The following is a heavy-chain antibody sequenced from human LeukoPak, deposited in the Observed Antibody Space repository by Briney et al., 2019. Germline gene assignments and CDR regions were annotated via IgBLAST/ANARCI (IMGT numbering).Heavy chain of an antibody. V-gene: IGHV3-15*01. J-gene: IGHJ6*02. CDR2: IKSKTDGGTT. CDR1: GFTFSSYA. Sequence: GGSLRLSCAASGFTFSSYAMSWVRQAPGKGLEWVGRIKSKTDGGTTDYAAPVKGRFTISRDDSKNTLYLQMNSLRTDDTAVYYCTTDPDYYGMDVWGQRTTVTVSS. CDR3: TTDPDYYGMDV.